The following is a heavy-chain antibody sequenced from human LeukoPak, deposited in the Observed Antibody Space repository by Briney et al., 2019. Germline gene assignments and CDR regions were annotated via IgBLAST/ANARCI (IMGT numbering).Heavy chain of an antibody. Sequence: ASVKVSCKVSGYTLTKLSMHWVRQAPGKGLEWMGGFDPEDGETIYAQKFQGRVTMTEDTSTDTAYMELSSLRSEDTAVYYCATHVVGASLIDYWGQGTLVTVSS. D-gene: IGHD1-26*01. CDR1: GYTLTKLS. CDR3: ATHVVGASLIDY. V-gene: IGHV1-24*01. J-gene: IGHJ4*02. CDR2: FDPEDGET.